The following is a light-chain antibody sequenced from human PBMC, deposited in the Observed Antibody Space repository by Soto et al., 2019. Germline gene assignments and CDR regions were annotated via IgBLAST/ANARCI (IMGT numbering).Light chain of an antibody. V-gene: IGKV3-15*01. CDR2: GAS. Sequence: EIVMTQSPATLSVSPGERATLSCRASQSVSSNLAWYQQKPGQAPRLLIYGASTRATIPARFSGSGSGTEFTLTISSLQSEDFAVYYCQQYNNWPPWTFGQGTKVEIK. CDR1: QSVSSN. J-gene: IGKJ1*01. CDR3: QQYNNWPPWT.